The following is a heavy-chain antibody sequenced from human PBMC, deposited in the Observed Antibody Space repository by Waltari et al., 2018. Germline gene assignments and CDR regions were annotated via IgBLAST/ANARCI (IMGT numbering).Heavy chain of an antibody. CDR3: ASSYSSGWYSTFDY. D-gene: IGHD6-19*01. CDR1: GGSISSSSYY. CDR2: IYYSGST. Sequence: QLQLQESGPGLVKPSETLSLTCTVSGGSISSSSYYWGWIRQPPGKGLEWIGSIYYSGSTYYNPSLKRRVTISVDTSKNQFSLKLSSVTAADTAVYYCASSYSSGWYSTFDYWGQGTLVTVSS. J-gene: IGHJ4*02. V-gene: IGHV4-39*01.